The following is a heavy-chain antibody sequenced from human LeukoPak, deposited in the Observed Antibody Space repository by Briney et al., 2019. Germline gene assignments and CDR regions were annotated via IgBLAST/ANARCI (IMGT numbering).Heavy chain of an antibody. CDR3: ARDRQYYDILTAYYYFDY. CDR2: IKQDGSEK. V-gene: IGHV3-7*01. CDR1: GFTFSTYW. Sequence: GGSLRLSCAASGFTFSTYWMSWVRQAPGKGLEWVANIKQDGSEKYYVDSVKGRFTISRDNARNSLYLQMNSLRAEDTAVYYCARDRQYYDILTAYYYFDYWGQGTLVTVSS. J-gene: IGHJ4*02. D-gene: IGHD3-9*01.